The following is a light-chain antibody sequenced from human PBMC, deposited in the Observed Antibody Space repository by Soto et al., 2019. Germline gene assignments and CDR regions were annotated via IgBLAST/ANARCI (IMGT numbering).Light chain of an antibody. CDR1: QSISSY. Sequence: DIQMIQSPSSLSASVGDRVTITCRASQSISSYLNWYQQKPGKAPKLLIYAASSLQSGVPSRFSGSGSGTEFTLTISSLQPEDFATYHCQQSYSTPNNFGQGTRLDIK. CDR3: QQSYSTPNN. CDR2: AAS. V-gene: IGKV1-39*01. J-gene: IGKJ5*01.